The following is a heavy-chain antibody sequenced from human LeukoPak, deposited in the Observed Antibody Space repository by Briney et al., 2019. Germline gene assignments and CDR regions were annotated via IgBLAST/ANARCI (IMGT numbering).Heavy chain of an antibody. CDR2: ISSSSSTI. Sequence: GGSLRLSCAASGFTFSSYSMNWVRQAPGKGLEWVSYISSSSSTIYYADSVKGRFTISRDNAKNSLYLQMNSLRAEDTAVYYCAGKGFGDYYYMDVWGKGTTVTISS. J-gene: IGHJ6*03. V-gene: IGHV3-48*04. D-gene: IGHD3-10*01. CDR1: GFTFSSYS. CDR3: AGKGFGDYYYMDV.